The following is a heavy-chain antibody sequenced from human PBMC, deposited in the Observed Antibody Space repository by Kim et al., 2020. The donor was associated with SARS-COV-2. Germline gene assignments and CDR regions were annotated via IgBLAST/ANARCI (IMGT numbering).Heavy chain of an antibody. J-gene: IGHJ4*02. Sequence: SETLSLTCAVYGGSFSGYYWSWIRQPPGKGLEWIGEINHSGSTNYNPSLKSRVTISVDTSKNQFSLKLSSVTAADTAVYYCARGGSSSWRQRRKIAVAGTNYWGQGTLVTVSS. V-gene: IGHV4-34*01. CDR2: INHSGST. CDR3: ARGGSSSWRQRRKIAVAGTNY. CDR1: GGSFSGYY. D-gene: IGHD6-19*01.